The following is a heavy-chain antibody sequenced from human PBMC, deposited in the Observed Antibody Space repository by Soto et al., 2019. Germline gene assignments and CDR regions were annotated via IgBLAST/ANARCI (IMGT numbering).Heavy chain of an antibody. CDR2: VLQSGDGT. V-gene: IGHV3-23*01. J-gene: IGHJ4*02. D-gene: IGHD4-4*01. CDR1: GFTFNNYA. CDR3: ATDVDYTPFDY. Sequence: EVQLLESGGGLAQPGGSLRLSCAASGFTFNNYAMTWVRQAPGKGPEWVSTVLQSGDGTFYADSVRGRFIISRDNTKNTVYLRMDSLRAEDTAVYYCATDVDYTPFDYWGQGTLVTVSA.